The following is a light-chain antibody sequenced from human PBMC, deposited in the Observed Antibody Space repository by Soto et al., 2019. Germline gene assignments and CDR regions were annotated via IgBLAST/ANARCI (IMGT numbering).Light chain of an antibody. J-gene: IGLJ2*01. Sequence: QSVLTQPPSVSAAPGQKVTISCSGSSSNIGNNYVSWYQQLPGTAPKVLIYDNNNRPSGIPDRFSGSKSGTSATLGITGLQTGDEADYYCGTWDSSLRVGVFGGGTKLTVL. V-gene: IGLV1-51*01. CDR3: GTWDSSLRVGV. CDR2: DNN. CDR1: SSNIGNNY.